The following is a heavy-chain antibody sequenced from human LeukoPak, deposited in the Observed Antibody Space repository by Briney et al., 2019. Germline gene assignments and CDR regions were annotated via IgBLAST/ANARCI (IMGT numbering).Heavy chain of an antibody. CDR3: AKEGDYYGSGSYRDGFDI. V-gene: IGHV3-30*02. CDR2: IRYDGINK. Sequence: GGSLRLSCAASGFTFSSYWMSWVRQAPGKGLEGVAFIRYDGINKYYADSVKGRFTIYRDSLKNTLYLQMNSLRPEDTAVYYCAKEGDYYGSGSYRDGFDIWGQGTRATVSS. CDR1: GFTFSSYW. J-gene: IGHJ3*02. D-gene: IGHD3-10*01.